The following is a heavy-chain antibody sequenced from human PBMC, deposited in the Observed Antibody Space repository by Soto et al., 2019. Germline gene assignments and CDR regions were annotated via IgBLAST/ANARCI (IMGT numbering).Heavy chain of an antibody. CDR3: ARLDDYTPNNWFDP. D-gene: IGHD4-4*01. V-gene: IGHV1-69*02. Sequence: SSMKRCRKASGGTFGGNTVGRGRQTPGQGLEWMGRIIPILGIANYAQKFQGRVTITADKSTSTAYMELSSLRTEDTAVYYCARLDDYTPNNWFDPWGQGTLVTVSS. CDR1: GGTFGGNT. CDR2: IIPILGIA. J-gene: IGHJ5*02.